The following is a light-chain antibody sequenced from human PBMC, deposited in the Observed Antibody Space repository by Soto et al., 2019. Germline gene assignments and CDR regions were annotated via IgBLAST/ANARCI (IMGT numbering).Light chain of an antibody. CDR3: ATWDDDLYTPI. V-gene: IGLV1-47*02. Sequence: QTVVTQAPSVSGTRGQRVSISGSGSRANIERNWVYWYQQVPGTAPKLLIYNNHQRPSGVSGRFSGSKSGTSASLAITGLRSDDEADYYCATWDDDLYTPIIGGATKVTVL. CDR1: RANIERNW. CDR2: NNH. J-gene: IGLJ2*01.